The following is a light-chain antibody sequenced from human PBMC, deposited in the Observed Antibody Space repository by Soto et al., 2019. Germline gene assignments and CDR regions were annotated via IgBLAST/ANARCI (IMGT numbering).Light chain of an antibody. V-gene: IGKV1-5*01. J-gene: IGKJ1*01. CDR2: DAS. CDR3: QQYDKWPPRT. CDR1: QSISNR. Sequence: DIQMTQSPSTLSASVGDRVTITCRASQSISNRLAWYHQKPGKTPNLLIYDASNLGSGVPSRFSGSGSGTEFTLTISSLQSEDSAVYYCQQYDKWPPRTFGQGTKVDIK.